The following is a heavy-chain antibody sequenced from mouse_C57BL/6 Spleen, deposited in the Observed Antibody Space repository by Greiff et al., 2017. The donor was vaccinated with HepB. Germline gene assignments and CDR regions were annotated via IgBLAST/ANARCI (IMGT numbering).Heavy chain of an antibody. CDR3: ARQVYYYGSSPYYFDY. Sequence: EVMLVESGGDLVKPGGSLKLSCAASGFTFSSYGMSWVRQTPDKRLEWVATISSGGSYTYYPDSVKGRFTISRDNAKNTLYLQMSSLKSEDTAMYYCARQVYYYGSSPYYFDYWGQGTTLTVSS. J-gene: IGHJ2*01. D-gene: IGHD1-1*01. V-gene: IGHV5-6*01. CDR1: GFTFSSYG. CDR2: ISSGGSYT.